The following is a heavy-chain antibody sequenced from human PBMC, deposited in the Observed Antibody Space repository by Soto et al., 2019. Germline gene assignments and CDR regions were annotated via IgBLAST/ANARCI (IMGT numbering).Heavy chain of an antibody. CDR2: IITIFGTA. CDR1: GGSFSSYA. J-gene: IGHJ4*02. CDR3: ARAGGCGLYFFWDF. D-gene: IGHD6-19*01. Sequence: GASVKVSCKASGGSFSSYAISWVRQAPGQGLEWMGGIITIFGTATYAQKFQGRVTITADNSTSTAYMELSSLRSEDTAAYYCARAGGCGLYFFWDFWGQGTPVTVSS. V-gene: IGHV1-69*06.